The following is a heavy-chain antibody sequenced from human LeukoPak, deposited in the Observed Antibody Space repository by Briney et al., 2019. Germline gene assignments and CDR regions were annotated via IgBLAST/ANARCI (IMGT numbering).Heavy chain of an antibody. D-gene: IGHD3-10*01. J-gene: IGHJ4*02. Sequence: SETLSLTCTAAGGSISSYYWSWLRQPPGKGLEWVGYIYYSGTTNYNPSLKSRVTISVDTSKNQFSLKLSSVTAADTAVYYCARHDGFWFGETSFDYWGQGTLVTVSS. V-gene: IGHV4-59*08. CDR2: IYYSGTT. CDR3: ARHDGFWFGETSFDY. CDR1: GGSISSYY.